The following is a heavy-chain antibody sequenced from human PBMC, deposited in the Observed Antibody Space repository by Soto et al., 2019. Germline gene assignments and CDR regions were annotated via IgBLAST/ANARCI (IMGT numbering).Heavy chain of an antibody. J-gene: IGHJ2*01. CDR2: ISYDGSNK. V-gene: IGHV3-30-3*01. Sequence: QVPLVESGGGVVQPGRSLRLSCAASGFTFSSYAMHWVRQAPGKGLEWVAVISYDGSNKYYADSVKGRFTISRDNTNNTLYLQMSRLTAEDTAVYYCARPLWRDDYNWGYFDLWGRGTLVTVSS. D-gene: IGHD4-4*01. CDR1: GFTFSSYA. CDR3: ARPLWRDDYNWGYFDL.